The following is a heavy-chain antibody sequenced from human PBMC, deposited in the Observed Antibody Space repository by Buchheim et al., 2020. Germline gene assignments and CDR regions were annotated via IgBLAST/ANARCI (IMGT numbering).Heavy chain of an antibody. D-gene: IGHD4-17*01. J-gene: IGHJ6*02. CDR1: GGSFSGYY. CDR2: INHSGST. CDR3: ARTNGDYTLYYYYGMDV. Sequence: QVQLQQWGAGLLKPSETLSLTCAVYGGSFSGYYWSWIRQPPGKGLEWIGEINHSGSTNYNPSLKSRVTISVDTSKNQFSLKLSSVTAADTAVYYCARTNGDYTLYYYYGMDVWGQGTT. V-gene: IGHV4-34*01.